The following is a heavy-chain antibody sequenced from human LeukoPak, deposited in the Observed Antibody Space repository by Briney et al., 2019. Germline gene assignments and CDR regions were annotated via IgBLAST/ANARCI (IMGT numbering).Heavy chain of an antibody. CDR1: GYTFSSYY. CDR2: IIPSDGFT. CDR3: ARGEVPPHYFDS. Sequence: GASVKVSCKASGYTFSSYYVHWVRQAPGQGLEWMGMIIPSDGFTSYAQKFQGRVTMTRDMSTSTVYMELSSLRSDDTAVYYCARGEVPPHYFDSWGQGTLVTVSS. J-gene: IGHJ4*02. V-gene: IGHV1-46*01.